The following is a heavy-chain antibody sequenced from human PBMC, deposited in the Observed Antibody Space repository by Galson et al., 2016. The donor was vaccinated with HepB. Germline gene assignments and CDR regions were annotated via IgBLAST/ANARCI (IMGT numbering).Heavy chain of an antibody. Sequence: SLRLSCAASGFTFSTHGMHWVRQAPGKGLEWVAVISYDGTNKYYADSVKGRFTISRDNSKNTLYLQMQSLRPEDTAIYYCAKDLTVTTGFFDYWGQGTLVTVSS. CDR3: AKDLTVTTGFFDY. J-gene: IGHJ4*02. CDR1: GFTFSTHG. V-gene: IGHV3-30*18. CDR2: ISYDGTNK. D-gene: IGHD4-17*01.